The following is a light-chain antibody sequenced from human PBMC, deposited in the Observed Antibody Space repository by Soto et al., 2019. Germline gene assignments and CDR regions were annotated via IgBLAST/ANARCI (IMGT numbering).Light chain of an antibody. CDR1: RGISTY. CDR3: QQLSSAPGT. CDR2: AAS. Sequence: ESQLMQSPGILSASGGDIVTIPCRARRGISTYLAWYQQKPGKAPKLLIYAASTLQSGVPSRFSVSGSGTEFTLTISSLQPEDFAIYYCQQLSSAPGTFGQGTKVDIK. J-gene: IGKJ1*01. V-gene: IGKV1-9*01.